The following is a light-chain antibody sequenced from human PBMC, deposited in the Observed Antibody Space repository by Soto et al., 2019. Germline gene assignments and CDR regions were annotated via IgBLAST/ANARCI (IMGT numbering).Light chain of an antibody. J-gene: IGKJ4*01. Sequence: EIVFTQSPGTLSLSPGERATLSCRASQSVRSSHLAWHQQMPGQAPRLLIYGASSRATGIPDRFSGSGSGTDFTLTISRXEPEDFAVYYCQQYSTSPLTFGGGTKVDTK. V-gene: IGKV3-20*01. CDR3: QQYSTSPLT. CDR1: QSVRSSH. CDR2: GAS.